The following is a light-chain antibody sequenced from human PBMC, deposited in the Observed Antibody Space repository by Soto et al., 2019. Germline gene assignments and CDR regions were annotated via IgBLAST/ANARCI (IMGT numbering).Light chain of an antibody. CDR2: DAS. V-gene: IGKV3-11*01. Sequence: EIVLTQSPATLSLSPGERATLSCRASQSVSSYLAWYQRKPGQAPRLLIYDASNRATGIPARFSGSGSGTDFTLTIGSLEPEDLAVYYCQQRSHWPPAFGQGTKLDIK. J-gene: IGKJ2*01. CDR1: QSVSSY. CDR3: QQRSHWPPA.